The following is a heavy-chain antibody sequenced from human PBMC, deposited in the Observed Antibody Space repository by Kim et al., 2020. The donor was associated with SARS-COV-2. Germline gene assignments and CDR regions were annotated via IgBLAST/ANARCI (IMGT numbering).Heavy chain of an antibody. CDR1: GYSFTSHY. J-gene: IGHJ4*02. D-gene: IGHD2-2*01. CDR3: ARAGLPQFTTVEY. V-gene: IGHV1-46*01. CDR2: INPSGGST. Sequence: ASVKVSCKVSGYSFTSHYVHWVRQAPGQGLEWMGLINPSGGSTTYAQKFQGRVIMTGDTSTSTAYMELRSLTFEDTAVYYCARAGLPQFTTVEYWGQG.